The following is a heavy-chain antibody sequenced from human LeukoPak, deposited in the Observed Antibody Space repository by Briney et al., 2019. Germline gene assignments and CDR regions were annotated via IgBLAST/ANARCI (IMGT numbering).Heavy chain of an antibody. Sequence: GRSLRLSCAASGFTFDDYAMHWVRQAPGKGLEWVSGISWNSGSIGYADSVKGRFTISRDNAKNSLYLQMNSLRAEDTALYYCAKDMGYGSSPPAFDIWGQGTMVTVSS. D-gene: IGHD6-13*01. CDR1: GFTFDDYA. J-gene: IGHJ3*02. CDR2: ISWNSGSI. CDR3: AKDMGYGSSPPAFDI. V-gene: IGHV3-9*01.